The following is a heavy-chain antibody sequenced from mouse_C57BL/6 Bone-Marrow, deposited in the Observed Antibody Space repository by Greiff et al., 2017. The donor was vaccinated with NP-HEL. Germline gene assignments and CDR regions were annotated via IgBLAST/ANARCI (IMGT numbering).Heavy chain of an antibody. V-gene: IGHV5-16*01. J-gene: IGHJ1*03. CDR3: ARDPEIYYYGSSPYWYFDV. CDR2: INYDGSST. D-gene: IGHD1-1*01. Sequence: EVMLVESEGGLVQPGRSMKLSCTASGFTFSDYYMAWVRQVPEKGLEWVANINYDGSSTYYLDSLKSRFIISRDNAKNILYLQMSSLKSEDTATYYCARDPEIYYYGSSPYWYFDVWGTGTTVTVSS. CDR1: GFTFSDYY.